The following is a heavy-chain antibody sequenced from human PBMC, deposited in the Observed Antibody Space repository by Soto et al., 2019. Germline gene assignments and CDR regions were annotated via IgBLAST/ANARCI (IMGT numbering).Heavy chain of an antibody. J-gene: IGHJ6*02. CDR1: GFTFSSYS. CDR3: ARDHSSLGTDV. D-gene: IGHD6-13*01. CDR2: ISSSSSYI. Sequence: GGSLRLSCAASGFTFSSYSMNWVRQAPGKGLEWVSSISSSSSYIYYADSVKGRFTISRDNAKNSLYLQMNSLRAEDTAVYYCARDHSSLGTDVWGQGTTVTVSS. V-gene: IGHV3-21*01.